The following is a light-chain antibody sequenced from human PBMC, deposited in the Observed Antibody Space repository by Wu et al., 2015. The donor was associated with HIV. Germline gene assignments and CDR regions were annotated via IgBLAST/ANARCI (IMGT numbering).Light chain of an antibody. J-gene: IGKJ3*01. V-gene: IGKV3-20*01. CDR3: QQYGSSLFT. CDR2: ATS. CDR1: QSVTSNY. Sequence: DILLTQSPGTLSLSPGERATLSCRASQSVTSNYLAWYQQKPGQAPRLLIYATSNRATGIPDRFSGSGSGTDFTLTISRLEPEDFAVYYCQQYGSSLFTFGPGTKVDIK.